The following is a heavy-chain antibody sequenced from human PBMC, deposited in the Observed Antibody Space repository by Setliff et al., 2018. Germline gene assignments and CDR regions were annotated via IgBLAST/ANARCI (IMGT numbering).Heavy chain of an antibody. CDR3: ARSPRPPTSLDYVDV. CDR1: GFTLSRFW. J-gene: IGHJ6*03. D-gene: IGHD2-2*01. Sequence: PGESLKISCVTSGFTLSRFWMHWVRQVPGKGLVWVSRLHPNGITTRYADSVKGRFTIYRDMAENTLYLQMNSLRAEDTAVYYCARSPRPPTSLDYVDVWGDGTMGTSP. CDR2: LHPNGITT. V-gene: IGHV3-74*01.